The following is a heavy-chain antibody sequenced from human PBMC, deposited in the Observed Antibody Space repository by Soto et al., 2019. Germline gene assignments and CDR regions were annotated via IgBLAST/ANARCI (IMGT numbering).Heavy chain of an antibody. CDR2: ISAYNGNT. Sequence: GASVKVSCKASGYTFTSYGISWVRQAPGQGLEWVGWISAYNGNTNYAQKLQGRVTMTTDTSTSTAYMELRSLRSDDTAVYYCARKESFGGLNYFDYWGQGTLVTVSS. CDR1: GYTFTSYG. CDR3: ARKESFGGLNYFDY. D-gene: IGHD2-15*01. J-gene: IGHJ4*02. V-gene: IGHV1-18*01.